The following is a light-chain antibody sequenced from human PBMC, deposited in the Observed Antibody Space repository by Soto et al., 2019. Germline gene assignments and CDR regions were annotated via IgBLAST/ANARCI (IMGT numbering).Light chain of an antibody. CDR1: QSVSSK. Sequence: EIVMTQSPATLSVSPGERATLSCRASQSVSSKLAWYQQKPGQAPRLLIYDASNRATGIPARFSGSGSGTDFTLTISSLEPEDFAVYYCQQRSNWPRSITFGQGTRLEIK. CDR3: QQRSNWPRSIT. CDR2: DAS. V-gene: IGKV3-11*01. J-gene: IGKJ5*01.